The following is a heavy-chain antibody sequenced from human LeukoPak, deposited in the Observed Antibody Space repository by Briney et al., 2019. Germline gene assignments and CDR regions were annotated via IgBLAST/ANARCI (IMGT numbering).Heavy chain of an antibody. CDR1: GFTFSSYS. CDR3: VRDLGSTFDF. D-gene: IGHD1-14*01. J-gene: IGHJ4*02. CDR2: INSFGSTT. Sequence: GGSLRLSCEASGFTFSSYSMHWVRQAPGKGLVWVSHINSFGSTTNYADSVKGRFTISRDNAKNTLFLQLNSLSAEDTAVYFCVRDLGSTFDFWGQRTLVTVS. V-gene: IGHV3-74*01.